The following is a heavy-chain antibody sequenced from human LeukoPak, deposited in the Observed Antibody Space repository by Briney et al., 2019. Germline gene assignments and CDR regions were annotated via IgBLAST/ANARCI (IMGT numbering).Heavy chain of an antibody. Sequence: SETLSLTCTVSGGSISSGSYYWSWIRQPAGKGLEWIGRIYTSGSTNYNPSLKSRVTISVDTSKNQFSLKLSSVTAADTAVYYCAREMATIGTDYWGQGTLVTVSS. CDR1: GGSISSGSYY. V-gene: IGHV4-61*02. J-gene: IGHJ4*02. CDR3: AREMATIGTDY. CDR2: IYTSGST. D-gene: IGHD5-24*01.